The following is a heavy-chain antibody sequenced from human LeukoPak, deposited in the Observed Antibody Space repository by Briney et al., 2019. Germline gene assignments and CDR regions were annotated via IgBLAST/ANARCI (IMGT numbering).Heavy chain of an antibody. CDR3: AKEGAVGATWDYFDY. Sequence: GGSLRLSCAASGFTFSSYAMSWVRQAPGKGLEWVSAISGSGGSTYYADSVKGRFTISRGNSKNTLYLQMDSLRAEDTAVYYCAKEGAVGATWDYFDYWGQGTLVTVSS. V-gene: IGHV3-23*01. D-gene: IGHD1-26*01. CDR2: ISGSGGST. CDR1: GFTFSSYA. J-gene: IGHJ4*02.